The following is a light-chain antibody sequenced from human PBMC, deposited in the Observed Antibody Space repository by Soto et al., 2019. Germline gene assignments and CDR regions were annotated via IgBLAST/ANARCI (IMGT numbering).Light chain of an antibody. Sequence: QSVLTQPPSASGTPGQRVTISCSGRNANIGNNFVCWYQQLPGTAPKLLIYSNDQRPSWVPDRFSGSKSGTSASLAISGLRSEDEADYYCVAWDDSLSGLVFGTGTKLTVL. CDR1: NANIGNNF. V-gene: IGLV1-47*02. J-gene: IGLJ1*01. CDR2: SND. CDR3: VAWDDSLSGLV.